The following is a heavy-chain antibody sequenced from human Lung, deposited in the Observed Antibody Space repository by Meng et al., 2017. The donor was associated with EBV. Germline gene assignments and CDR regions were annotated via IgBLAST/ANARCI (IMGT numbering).Heavy chain of an antibody. CDR3: ARDIAEADYFDF. Sequence: QWQLQGSGPGLVKPSQTLSLTCAVSGGSISSGHYYWSWIRQPPGKGLEWIAYIDYSGSTYYNPSLKSRVTISVDTSKNQFSLKPNSVTAADTAVYYCARDIAEADYFDFWGQGTLVTVSS. V-gene: IGHV4-30-4*01. D-gene: IGHD6-19*01. J-gene: IGHJ4*02. CDR1: GGSISSGHYY. CDR2: IDYSGST.